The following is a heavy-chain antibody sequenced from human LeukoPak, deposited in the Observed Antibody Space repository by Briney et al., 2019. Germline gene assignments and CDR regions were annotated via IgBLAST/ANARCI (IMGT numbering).Heavy chain of an antibody. CDR2: INHDGSST. D-gene: IGHD3-22*01. CDR3: SRAPYSSGRNYDFDY. V-gene: IGHV3-74*01. CDR1: GFTFNYYW. Sequence: PGGSLRLSCAASGFTFNYYWMHWVRQAPGKGLVWVSRINHDGSSTTSADSVKGRFTISRDNAKNTLYLQMDSLRAEDTAIYYCSRAPYSSGRNYDFDYWGRGTLVTVSS. J-gene: IGHJ4*02.